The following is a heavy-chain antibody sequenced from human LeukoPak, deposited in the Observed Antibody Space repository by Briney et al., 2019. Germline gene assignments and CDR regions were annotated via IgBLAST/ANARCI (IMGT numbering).Heavy chain of an antibody. CDR2: INTDGSST. V-gene: IGHV3-74*01. J-gene: IGHJ6*03. Sequence: GGSLRLSCAASGFTFSSYWMHWARQAPGKGLVWVSRINTDGSSTSYADSVKGRFTISRDNAKNTLYLQMNSLRAEDTAVYYCARKIGGYDFWSGYAPAYYYYMDVWGKGTTVTVSS. CDR1: GFTFSSYW. D-gene: IGHD3-3*01. CDR3: ARKIGGYDFWSGYAPAYYYYMDV.